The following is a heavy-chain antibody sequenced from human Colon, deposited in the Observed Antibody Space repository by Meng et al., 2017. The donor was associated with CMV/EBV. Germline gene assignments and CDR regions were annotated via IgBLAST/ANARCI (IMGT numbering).Heavy chain of an antibody. Sequence: QVTLGQSGAEVKKPGASVKVSCKASGYTFTNYGIRWVRQAPGQGLEWMGWISAYTGDTYYAQKFQGRVTMTTDTSTSTAYMELRSLRSDDTAVYYCVRESQSGSYIYLQHWGQGTLVTVSS. CDR2: ISAYTGDT. CDR1: GYTFTNYG. V-gene: IGHV1-18*01. J-gene: IGHJ1*01. D-gene: IGHD1-26*01. CDR3: VRESQSGSYIYLQH.